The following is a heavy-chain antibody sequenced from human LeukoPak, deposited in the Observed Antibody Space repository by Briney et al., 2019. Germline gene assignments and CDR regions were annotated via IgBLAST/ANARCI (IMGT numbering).Heavy chain of an antibody. CDR3: ARGDTIVGAYRGFDY. D-gene: IGHD1-26*01. CDR1: GFTFSNYG. J-gene: IGHJ4*02. CDR2: MWYDGSNK. V-gene: IGHV3-33*01. Sequence: GGSLRLSCAASGFTFSNYGMHWVRQAPGKGLEWVAVMWYDGSNKYYADSVKGRFTISRDNSKNTLYLQMNSLRAEDTAVYYCARGDTIVGAYRGFDYWGQGTLVTVSS.